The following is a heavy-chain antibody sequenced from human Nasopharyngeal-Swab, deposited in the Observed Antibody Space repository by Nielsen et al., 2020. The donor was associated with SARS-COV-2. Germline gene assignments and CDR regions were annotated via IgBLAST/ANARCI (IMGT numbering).Heavy chain of an antibody. Sequence: WIRQPPGKALEWLAHIFSNDEKSYSTSLKSRLTIPKDTSKSQVVLTMTNMDPVDTATYYCARMVRSGWPLIHYYYGMDVWGQGTTVTVSS. CDR3: ARMVRSGWPLIHYYYGMDV. V-gene: IGHV2-26*01. J-gene: IGHJ6*02. CDR2: IFSNDEK. D-gene: IGHD6-19*01.